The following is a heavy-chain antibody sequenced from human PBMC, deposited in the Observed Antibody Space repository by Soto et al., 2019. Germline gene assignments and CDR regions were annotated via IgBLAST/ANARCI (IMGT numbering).Heavy chain of an antibody. CDR2: ISGSGGNT. CDR1: GLTSSTYA. D-gene: IGHD4-17*01. Sequence: EVQLLESGGDLVQPGGSLRLSCAASGLTSSTYAMSWVRQAPGKGLEWVSGISGSGGNTYYADSVKGRFTISRDNSKNMLYLQMNSLRAEDTAVYYCAKRLTTVNTVFDCWGQGTLVTVSS. V-gene: IGHV3-23*01. CDR3: AKRLTTVNTVFDC. J-gene: IGHJ4*02.